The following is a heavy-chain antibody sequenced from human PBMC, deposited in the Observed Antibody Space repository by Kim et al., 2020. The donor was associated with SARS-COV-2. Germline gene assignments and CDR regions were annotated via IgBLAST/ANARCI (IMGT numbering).Heavy chain of an antibody. Sequence: GESLKISCKGSGYSFTSYWIGWVRQMPGKGLEWMGIIYPGDSDTRYSPSFQGQVTISADKSISTAYLQWSSLKASDTAMYYCARHDYGGNSQNWFDPWGQGTLVTVSS. V-gene: IGHV5-51*01. CDR1: GYSFTSYW. CDR3: ARHDYGGNSQNWFDP. J-gene: IGHJ5*02. D-gene: IGHD4-17*01. CDR2: IYPGDSDT.